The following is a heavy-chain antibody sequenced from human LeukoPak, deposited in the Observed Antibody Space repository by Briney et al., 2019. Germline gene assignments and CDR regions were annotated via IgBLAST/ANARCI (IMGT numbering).Heavy chain of an antibody. CDR1: GYTFTSYG. D-gene: IGHD3-9*01. J-gene: IGHJ4*02. CDR2: ISAYNGNT. CDR3: ARSKGVLRYFDWLPDYFDY. V-gene: IGHV1-18*01. Sequence: ASVKVSCKASGYTFTSYGISWVRQAPGQGLEGMGWISAYNGNTNYAQKLQGRVTMTTDTSTSTAYMELRSLRSDDTAVYYCARSKGVLRYFDWLPDYFDYWGQGTLVTVSS.